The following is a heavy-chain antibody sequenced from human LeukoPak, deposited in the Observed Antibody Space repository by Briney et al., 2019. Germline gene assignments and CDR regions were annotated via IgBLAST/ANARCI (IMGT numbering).Heavy chain of an antibody. J-gene: IGHJ4*02. CDR2: MNPNSGNT. CDR3: AKPYSHCSSTNCYYNFDY. D-gene: IGHD2-2*01. V-gene: IGHV1-8*01. CDR1: GYTFTSYD. Sequence: ASVKVSCKASGYTFTSYDINWVRQATGQGLEWMGWMNPNSGNTGYAQKFQGRVTMTRNTSISTAYLELSSLRSEDTAVYYCAKPYSHCSSTNCYYNFDYWGQGTLVTVSS.